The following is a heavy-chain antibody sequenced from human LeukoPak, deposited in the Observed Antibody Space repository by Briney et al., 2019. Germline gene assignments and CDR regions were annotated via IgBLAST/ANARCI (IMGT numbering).Heavy chain of an antibody. Sequence: KPSETLSLTCTVSGYSISSGYYWGWIRQPPGKGLEWIGSIYHSGSTYYNPSLKSRVTISVDTSKNQFSLKLSSVTAADTAVYYCASLGIAVAGTENWGQGTLVTVSS. CDR3: ASLGIAVAGTEN. CDR2: IYHSGST. D-gene: IGHD6-19*01. CDR1: GYSISSGYY. V-gene: IGHV4-38-2*02. J-gene: IGHJ4*02.